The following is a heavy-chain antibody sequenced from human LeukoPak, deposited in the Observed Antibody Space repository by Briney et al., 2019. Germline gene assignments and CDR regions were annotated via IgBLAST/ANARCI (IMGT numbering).Heavy chain of an antibody. Sequence: SLRLSCAASGFTFDDYAMHWVRQAPGKGLEWVSGISWNSGSIGYADSVKGRFTISRDNAKNSLYLRMNSLRAEDTAVYYCARVGDGYSSASWGQGTLVTVSS. CDR3: ARVGDGYSSAS. CDR1: GFTFDDYA. V-gene: IGHV3-9*01. CDR2: ISWNSGSI. D-gene: IGHD5-24*01. J-gene: IGHJ4*02.